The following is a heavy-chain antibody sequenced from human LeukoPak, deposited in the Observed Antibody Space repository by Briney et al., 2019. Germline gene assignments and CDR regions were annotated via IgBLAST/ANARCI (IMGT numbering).Heavy chain of an antibody. CDR3: ARVIRAPPGKGYFDY. V-gene: IGHV3-23*01. CDR1: GFIFSTYA. J-gene: IGHJ4*02. Sequence: GGSLRLSCATSGFIFSTYALSWVRQAPGKGLEWASSISGSGGSTYHADSVKGRFTISRDSSKNTLYLQMNSLRAEDTAIYYCARVIRAPPGKGYFDYWGQGTLVPVSS. D-gene: IGHD6-13*01. CDR2: ISGSGGST.